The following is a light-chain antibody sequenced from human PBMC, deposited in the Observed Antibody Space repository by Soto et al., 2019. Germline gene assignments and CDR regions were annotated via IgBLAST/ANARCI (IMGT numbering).Light chain of an antibody. J-gene: IGLJ1*01. V-gene: IGLV2-14*01. Sequence: SALTHPASVSESPGQSITISCTGTSSDVGGYNYVSWYQQHPGKAPKLMSYEVTNRPSGVSDRFPGSKSGHTGSLSISGLQSEDEADYFCTSSTISSTLDIFGPGPKVNV. CDR1: SSDVGGYNY. CDR2: EVT. CDR3: TSSTISSTLDI.